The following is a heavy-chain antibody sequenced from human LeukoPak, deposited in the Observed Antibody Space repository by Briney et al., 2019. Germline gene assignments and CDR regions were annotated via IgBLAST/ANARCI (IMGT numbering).Heavy chain of an antibody. CDR3: ASAAAAGSPFDY. CDR1: GFTFSSYS. J-gene: IGHJ4*02. Sequence: GGSLRLSCAASGFTFSSYSMNWVRQAPGKGLEWVSSISSSSSYIYYADSVKGRFTISRDNAKNSLYLQMNSLRAEDTAVYYCASAAAAGSPFDYWGQGTLVTVSS. CDR2: ISSSSSYI. V-gene: IGHV3-21*01. D-gene: IGHD6-13*01.